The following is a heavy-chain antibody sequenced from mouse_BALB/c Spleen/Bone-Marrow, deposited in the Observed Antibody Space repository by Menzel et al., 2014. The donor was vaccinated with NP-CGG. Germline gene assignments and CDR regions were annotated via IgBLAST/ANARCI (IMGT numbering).Heavy chain of an antibody. CDR1: GFDFSRYW. Sequence: EVQLVESGGGLVQPGGSLKLSRAASGFDFSRYWTSWVRQAPGKGLQWIGEINPESNTINYTPSLKDIFIISRDNAKNTLYLQMSKVRSEDTALYCCARLGYYGWFAYWGQGTLVTVSA. J-gene: IGHJ3*01. CDR3: ARLGYYGWFAY. D-gene: IGHD2-3*01. CDR2: INPESNTI. V-gene: IGHV4-1*02.